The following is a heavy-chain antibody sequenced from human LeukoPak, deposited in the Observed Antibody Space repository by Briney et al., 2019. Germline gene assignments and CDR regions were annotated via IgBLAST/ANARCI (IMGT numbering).Heavy chain of an antibody. V-gene: IGHV1-18*01. J-gene: IGHJ4*02. Sequence: GESLKISCKGSGYTFTSYGISWVRQAPGQGLEWMGWISAYNGNTNYAQKLQGRVTMTTDTSTSTAYMELRSLRSDDTAVYYCARVSGLTIDYWGQGTLVTVSS. CDR3: ARVSGLTIDY. CDR1: GYTFTSYG. D-gene: IGHD6-25*01. CDR2: ISAYNGNT.